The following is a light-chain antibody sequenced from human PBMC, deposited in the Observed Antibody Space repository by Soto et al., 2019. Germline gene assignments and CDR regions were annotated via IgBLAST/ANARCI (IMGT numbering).Light chain of an antibody. Sequence: EIVLTQSPGTLSLSPGERATLSCRASQSVSNSYLAWYQQKPGQAPRLLIYGASSRATGIPDRFSGSGSGTDFTLTISRLEPEDFAVYYCQQYGSSPLYTFGQGTTLEIK. CDR2: GAS. CDR3: QQYGSSPLYT. CDR1: QSVSNSY. V-gene: IGKV3-20*01. J-gene: IGKJ2*01.